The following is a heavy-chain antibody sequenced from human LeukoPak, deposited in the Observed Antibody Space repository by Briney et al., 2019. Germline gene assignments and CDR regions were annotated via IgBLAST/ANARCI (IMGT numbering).Heavy chain of an antibody. J-gene: IGHJ4*02. CDR2: INHSGST. Sequence: PSETLSLTCAVYGGSFSGYYWRWIRQPPGKGLEWIGEINHSGSTNYNPSLKSRVTISVDTSKNQFSLKLSSVTAADTAVYYCARGWEETRGWYFDYWGQGTLVTVSS. V-gene: IGHV4-34*01. D-gene: IGHD1-26*01. CDR1: GGSFSGYY. CDR3: ARGWEETRGWYFDY.